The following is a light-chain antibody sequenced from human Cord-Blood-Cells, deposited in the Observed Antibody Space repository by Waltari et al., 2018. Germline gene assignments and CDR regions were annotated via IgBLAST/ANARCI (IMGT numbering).Light chain of an antibody. CDR2: EVS. CDR1: SSDVGGYNY. Sequence: QSALTQPASVSGSPGPSITIPCTGTSSDVGGYNYVSWYQQHPGKAPKLMIYEVSNRPSGVSNRFSGSKSGNTASLTISGLQAEDEADYYCSSYTSSSTHWVFGGGTKLTVL. CDR3: SSYTSSSTHWV. V-gene: IGLV2-14*01. J-gene: IGLJ3*02.